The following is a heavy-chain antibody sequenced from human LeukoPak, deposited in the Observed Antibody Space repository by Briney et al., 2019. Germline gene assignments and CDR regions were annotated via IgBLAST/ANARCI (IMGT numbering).Heavy chain of an antibody. V-gene: IGHV4-38-2*02. CDR2: IYHRGST. D-gene: IGHD4-17*01. J-gene: IGHJ5*02. Sequence: SETLSLTCTVSGYSISSGFYWGWIRQPPGKGLEWMGSIYHRGSTYYNPSLKSRVTISVDTSKNQFSLKLSSVTAADTAVYYCARGPLTMTRGFGPWGQGTLVTVSS. CDR1: GYSISSGFY. CDR3: ARGPLTMTRGFGP.